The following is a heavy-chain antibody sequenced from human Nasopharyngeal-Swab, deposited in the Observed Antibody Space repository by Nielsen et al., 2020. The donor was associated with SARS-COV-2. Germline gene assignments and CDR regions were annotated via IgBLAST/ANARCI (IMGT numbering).Heavy chain of an antibody. CDR1: GYSISSGYY. J-gene: IGHJ4*02. CDR3: ARGGYSSGWVVY. D-gene: IGHD6-19*01. Sequence: SETLYLSCTVSGYSISSGYYWGWIGQPPGKGLEWIGSIYHSGSTYYNPSLKSRVTISVDTSKNQFSLKLSSVTAADTAVYYCARGGYSSGWVVYWGQGTLVTVSS. V-gene: IGHV4-38-2*02. CDR2: IYHSGST.